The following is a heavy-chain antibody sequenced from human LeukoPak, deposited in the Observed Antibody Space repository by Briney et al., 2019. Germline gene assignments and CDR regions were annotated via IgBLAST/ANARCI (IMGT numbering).Heavy chain of an antibody. CDR1: GGSISSYY. CDR2: IYNSGST. J-gene: IGHJ3*02. CDR3: AREGVSYAFDI. V-gene: IGHV4-59*01. Sequence: PSETLSLTCTVSGGSISSYYWSWIRQPPGKGLEWIGYIYNSGSTNLNPSLKSRVTISVDTSRNHFSLKLSSVTAADTALYYCAREGVSYAFDIWGQGTMVTVSS. D-gene: IGHD2-8*01.